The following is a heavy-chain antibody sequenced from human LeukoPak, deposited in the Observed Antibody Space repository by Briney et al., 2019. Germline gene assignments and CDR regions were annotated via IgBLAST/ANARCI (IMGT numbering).Heavy chain of an antibody. CDR1: GFSFSTSG. CDR2: ISKDGRKK. D-gene: IGHD3-10*01. CDR3: ARDLLNYGSAYYDVGIFDS. V-gene: IGHV3-30*04. Sequence: GRSLRLSCEASGFSFSTSGVHWVRQAPGKGLEWMAVISKDGRKKHYADSVKGRFTIYRDNSKSTLFLQMNSLRPEDPAIYYCARDLLNYGSAYYDVGIFDSWGQGTLVTVSS. J-gene: IGHJ4*02.